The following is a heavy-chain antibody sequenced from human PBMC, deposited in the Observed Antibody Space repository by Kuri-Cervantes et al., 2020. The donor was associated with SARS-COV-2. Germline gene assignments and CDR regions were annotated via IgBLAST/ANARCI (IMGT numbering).Heavy chain of an antibody. V-gene: IGHV3-48*04. CDR2: ISSSSSTI. Sequence: GESLKISCAASGFTFSSYSMNWVRQAPGKGLEWVSYISSSSSTIYYADSVKGRFTISRDNAKNSLYLQMNSLRAEDTAVYYCASHRGPNWFDPWGQGTLVTVSS. J-gene: IGHJ5*02. CDR1: GFTFSSYS. CDR3: ASHRGPNWFDP. D-gene: IGHD3-10*01.